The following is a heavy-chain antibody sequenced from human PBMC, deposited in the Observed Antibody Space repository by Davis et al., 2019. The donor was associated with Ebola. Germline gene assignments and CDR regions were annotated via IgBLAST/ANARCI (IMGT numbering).Heavy chain of an antibody. V-gene: IGHV3-23*01. CDR3: ARQLPYYSYGMDV. CDR1: GFTFSSYA. Sequence: GESLKISCAASGFTFSSYAMSWVRQAPGKGLEWVSSISTTGGSTYYADSVKGRFTISRDNSKNTLYLQMNSLRAEDTAVYFCARQLPYYSYGMDVWGQGTTVTVSS. D-gene: IGHD2-2*01. CDR2: ISTTGGST. J-gene: IGHJ6*02.